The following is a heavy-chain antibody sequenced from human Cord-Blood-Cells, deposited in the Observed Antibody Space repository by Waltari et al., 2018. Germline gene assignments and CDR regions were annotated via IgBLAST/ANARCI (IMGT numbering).Heavy chain of an antibody. CDR3: ARASPGYSSSWYVDY. CDR1: GGSISSSSYY. D-gene: IGHD6-13*01. Sequence: QLQLQESGPGLVKPSETLSLTCTVSGGSISSSSYYWGWIRQPPGKGLEWIGSIYYSGSTYYNPSRKSRVTISVDTSKSQFSLKLSSVTAADTAVYYCARASPGYSSSWYVDYWGQGTLVTVSS. J-gene: IGHJ4*02. V-gene: IGHV4-39*01. CDR2: IYYSGST.